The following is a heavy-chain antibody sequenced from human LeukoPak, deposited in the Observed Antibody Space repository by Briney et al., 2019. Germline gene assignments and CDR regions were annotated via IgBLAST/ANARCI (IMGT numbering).Heavy chain of an antibody. CDR3: ATLYDFWSGYYRRSFDY. D-gene: IGHD3-3*01. CDR1: GFTFSSYW. CDR2: INSGGSST. V-gene: IGHV3-74*01. Sequence: GGSLRLSCAASGFTFSSYWMHWVRQAPGKGLVWVSRINSGGSSTSYADSVKGRFTISRDNAKNTLYLQMNSLRAEDTAVYYCATLYDFWSGYYRRSFDYWGQGTLVTVSS. J-gene: IGHJ4*02.